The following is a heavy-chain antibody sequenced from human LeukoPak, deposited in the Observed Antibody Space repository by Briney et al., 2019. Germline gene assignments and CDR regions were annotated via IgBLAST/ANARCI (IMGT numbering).Heavy chain of an antibody. V-gene: IGHV4-34*01. CDR2: INHSGSV. J-gene: IGHJ5*02. CDR3: ARWTYSSDSSTSPELS. Sequence: SETLSLTCAVYGGSFSNYYCSWIRQSPGKGLEWIGEINHSGSVNYNPSLKSRVTISVDTSKNQLSLRLNSMTAADTAVYYCARWTYSSDSSTSPELSWGQGTLVTVSS. CDR1: GGSFSNYY. D-gene: IGHD3-22*01.